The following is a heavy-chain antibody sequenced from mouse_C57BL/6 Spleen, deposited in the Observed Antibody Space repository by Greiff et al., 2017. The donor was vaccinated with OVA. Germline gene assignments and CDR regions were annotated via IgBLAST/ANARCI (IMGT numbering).Heavy chain of an antibody. V-gene: IGHV1-50*01. CDR1: GYTFTSYW. Sequence: QVQLQQPGAELVKPGASVKLSCKASGYTFTSYWMQWVKQRPGQGLEWIGEIDPSDSYTNYNQKFKGKATLTVDTSSSTAYMQLSSLTSEDSAVYYCASGGTTVVAHFDYWGQGATLTVSS. CDR3: ASGGTTVVAHFDY. CDR2: IDPSDSYT. J-gene: IGHJ2*01. D-gene: IGHD1-1*01.